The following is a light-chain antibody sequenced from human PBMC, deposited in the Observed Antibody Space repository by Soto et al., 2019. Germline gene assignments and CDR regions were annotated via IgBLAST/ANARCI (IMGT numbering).Light chain of an antibody. CDR3: QQTFSPYVT. Sequence: DIRLTLSPASLSADVGDRVTITCRASQAILTYLNWLQQKAGKAPEVLIYDASGLRSGVPSRFTGSGSATDFTLTITSLQREDAGTYFCQQTFSPYVTFGGGTKVDIK. J-gene: IGKJ4*01. CDR2: DAS. CDR1: QAILTY. V-gene: IGKV1-39*01.